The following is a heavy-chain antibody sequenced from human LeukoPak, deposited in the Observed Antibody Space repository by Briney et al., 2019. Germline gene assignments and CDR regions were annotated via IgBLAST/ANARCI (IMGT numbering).Heavy chain of an antibody. J-gene: IGHJ4*02. CDR3: ARYGVTSEDY. V-gene: IGHV4-39*07. Sequence: PSETLSLTCTVSGGSISSSSYYWGWIRQPPGKGLEWIGSIYYSGTAYYNRSLKSRVTISVDTSKNQFSLKLSSVTAADTAVYYCARYGVTSEDYWGQGTLVTVSS. CDR1: GGSISSSSYY. CDR2: IYYSGTA. D-gene: IGHD4-17*01.